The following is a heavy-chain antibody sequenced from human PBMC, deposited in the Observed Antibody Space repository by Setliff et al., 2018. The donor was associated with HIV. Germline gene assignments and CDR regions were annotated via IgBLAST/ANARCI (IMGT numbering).Heavy chain of an antibody. CDR3: AGGWSENTVMVQVEYFRH. Sequence: GASVKVSCKASGGTFNSYTVSWVRQAPGQGLEWMGGIITMFNIANYAQKFQGRAEITADIFTTTASMELRSLRSEDTAVNYCAGGWSENTVMVQVEYFRHWGQGTLVTVSS. V-gene: IGHV1-69*10. D-gene: IGHD5-18*01. CDR2: IITMFNIA. CDR1: GGTFNSYT. J-gene: IGHJ1*01.